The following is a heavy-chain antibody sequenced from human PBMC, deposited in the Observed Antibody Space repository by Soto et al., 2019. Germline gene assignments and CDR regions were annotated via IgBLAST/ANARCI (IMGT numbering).Heavy chain of an antibody. V-gene: IGHV3-33*01. CDR3: AREFWSGPFDY. Sequence: QVQLVESGGGVVQPGRSLRLSCAASGFTFSSYGMHWVRQAPGKGLEWVAVIWDDGSNKNYADSVKGRFTISRDNSKNTRHLPMNSLRAEDTAVYYCAREFWSGPFDYWGQGTLVTVSS. J-gene: IGHJ4*02. CDR1: GFTFSSYG. CDR2: IWDDGSNK. D-gene: IGHD3-3*01.